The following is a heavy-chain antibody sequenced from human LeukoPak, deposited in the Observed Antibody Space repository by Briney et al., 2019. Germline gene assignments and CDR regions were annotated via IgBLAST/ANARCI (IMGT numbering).Heavy chain of an antibody. CDR2: IYYSGST. D-gene: IGHD3-22*01. Sequence: SETLSLTCTVSGGSISSSSYYWGWIRQPPGKGLEWIGSIYYSGSTYYNSSLKSRVTISVDTSKNQFSLKLSSVTAADTAVYYCARRIAGFDSSGYYYYYYYMDVWGKGTTVTISS. V-gene: IGHV4-39*01. CDR3: ARRIAGFDSSGYYYYYYYMDV. CDR1: GGSISSSSYY. J-gene: IGHJ6*03.